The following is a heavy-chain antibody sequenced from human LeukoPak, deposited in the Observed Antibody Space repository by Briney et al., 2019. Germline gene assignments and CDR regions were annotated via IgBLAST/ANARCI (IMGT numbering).Heavy chain of an antibody. CDR1: AYNSLNFC. CDR2: IYPGDSDT. CDR3: ARGRGGYTGYENFFY. V-gene: IGHV5-51*01. D-gene: IGHD5-12*01. J-gene: IGHJ4*02. Sequence: GDSLKISSKASAYNSLNFCSGWVRHRAGKGREFVGVIYPGDSDTTYSPSFQGQVTISVDKSIRDAYLQWSSLNASDSGIYYCARGRGGYTGYENFFYWGQGTMVTVSS.